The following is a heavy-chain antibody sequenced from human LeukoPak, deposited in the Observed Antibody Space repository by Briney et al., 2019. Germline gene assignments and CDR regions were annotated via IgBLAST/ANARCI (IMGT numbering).Heavy chain of an antibody. V-gene: IGHV1-69*01. D-gene: IGHD3-22*01. Sequence: SVKVSCKASGGTFSSYAISWVRQAPGQGLEWMGGIIPIFGTANHAQKFQGRVTITADESTSTAYMELSSLRSEDTAVYYCARDPPYYYDSSESFDYWGQGTLVTVSS. J-gene: IGHJ4*02. CDR1: GGTFSSYA. CDR3: ARDPPYYYDSSESFDY. CDR2: IIPIFGTA.